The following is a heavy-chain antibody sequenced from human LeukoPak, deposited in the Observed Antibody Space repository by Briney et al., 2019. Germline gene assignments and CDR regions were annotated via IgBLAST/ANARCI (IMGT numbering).Heavy chain of an antibody. D-gene: IGHD3-3*01. CDR1: EFTFSGYA. Sequence: GGSLRLSCAASEFTFSGYAMHWVRQPPGKGLEWVAVISYDGSNRYYADPVKGRFTISRDNSKNTLYLQMNSLRAEDTAVYYCARDKGARYDFWSGYYRFEAFDIWGQGTMVTVSS. CDR3: ARDKGARYDFWSGYYRFEAFDI. CDR2: ISYDGSNR. J-gene: IGHJ3*02. V-gene: IGHV3-30*04.